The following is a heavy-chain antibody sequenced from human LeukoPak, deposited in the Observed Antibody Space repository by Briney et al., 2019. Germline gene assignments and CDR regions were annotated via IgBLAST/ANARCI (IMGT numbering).Heavy chain of an antibody. Sequence: PSETLSLTCTVSGGSISSYYWSWIRQPAGKGLEWIGRIYTSGSTNYNPSLKSRVTMSVDTSKNQFSLKLSSVTAADTAVYYCAGRSITIFGVVGSYYYYYMDVWGKGTTVTVSS. CDR3: AGRSITIFGVVGSYYYYYMDV. V-gene: IGHV4-4*07. D-gene: IGHD3-3*01. CDR2: IYTSGST. CDR1: GGSISSYY. J-gene: IGHJ6*03.